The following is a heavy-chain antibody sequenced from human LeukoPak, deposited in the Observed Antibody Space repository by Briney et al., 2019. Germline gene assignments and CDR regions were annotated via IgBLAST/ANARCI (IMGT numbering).Heavy chain of an antibody. J-gene: IGHJ4*02. V-gene: IGHV3-23*01. CDR2: ISGSGGST. Sequence: GGSLRLSCAASGFTFSSYAMSWVRQAPGKGLEWVSAISGSGGSTYYADSVKGRFTISRDNSKNTLYLQMNSLRAEDTAVYYCANPPTTGDGCNFHGFGYWGQGTLVTVSS. CDR3: ANPPTTGDGCNFHGFGY. CDR1: GFTFSSYA. D-gene: IGHD5-24*01.